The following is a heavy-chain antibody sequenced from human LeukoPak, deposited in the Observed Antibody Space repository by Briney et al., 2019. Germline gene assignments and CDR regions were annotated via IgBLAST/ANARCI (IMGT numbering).Heavy chain of an antibody. CDR3: ARDRNYYGSGRLDY. Sequence: ASVKVSCKTSGYTFTGYYMHWVRQGPGQGLEWMGWINPNSGGTNYAQKFQGRVTMTRDTSISTAYMELSRLRSDDTAVYYCARDRNYYGSGRLDYWGQGTLVTVSS. CDR1: GYTFTGYY. V-gene: IGHV1-2*02. J-gene: IGHJ4*02. CDR2: INPNSGGT. D-gene: IGHD3-10*01.